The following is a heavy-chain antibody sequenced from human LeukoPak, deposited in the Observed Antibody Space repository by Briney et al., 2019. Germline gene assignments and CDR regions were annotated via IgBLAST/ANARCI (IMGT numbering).Heavy chain of an antibody. CDR3: ARHQPDDYSGYH. V-gene: IGHV3-30*04. D-gene: IGHD3-22*01. Sequence: PGGSLRLSCAASGFSFSNYAIHWVRQTPGKGLEWVATISYDGSNKYADSVKGRFTISRDNSKNTLYLQMTSLRAEDTAVYYCARHQPDDYSGYHWGQGTLVTVSS. J-gene: IGHJ5*02. CDR1: GFSFSNYA. CDR2: ISYDGSNK.